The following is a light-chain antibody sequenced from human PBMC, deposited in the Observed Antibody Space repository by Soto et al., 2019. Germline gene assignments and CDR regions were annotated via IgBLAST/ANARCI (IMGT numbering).Light chain of an antibody. CDR3: QQSYRTPHT. Sequence: DIQLTQSPSSLSASVGDRVTITCRASQGVSAYLHWYQQTQGRAPKLLIYAASNLVSGVPSRFSGSGSGTNFTLTISSLQPEDFATYYCQQSYRTPHTFGQGTRREIK. CDR1: QGVSAY. J-gene: IGKJ5*01. V-gene: IGKV1-39*01. CDR2: AAS.